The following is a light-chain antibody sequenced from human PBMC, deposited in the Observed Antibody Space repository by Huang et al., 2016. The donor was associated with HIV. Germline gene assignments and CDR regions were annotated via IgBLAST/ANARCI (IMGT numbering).Light chain of an antibody. CDR1: QSISSY. Sequence: DIQMTQSPSSLSASVGDRVTITCRASQSISSYLNWYQQKPGKAPKLLIYAASILQSGVPSRFSGSGSGTDFTLTISSLQPEDFATYYCQQSYGTRTTFGQGTKVEIK. CDR3: QQSYGTRTT. J-gene: IGKJ1*01. V-gene: IGKV1-39*01. CDR2: AAS.